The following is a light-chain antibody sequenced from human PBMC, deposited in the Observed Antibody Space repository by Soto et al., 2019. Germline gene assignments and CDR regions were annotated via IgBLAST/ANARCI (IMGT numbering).Light chain of an antibody. Sequence: DIQMTQSPSSVSASVGDRVTITCRASQDISVWLAWYQQKPGKAPKLLIYAASNLQTGVPSRFSGSGSGTEFTLTISSLQPEDFVIYCRQQATIFPRTSGPGTKVDIK. CDR3: QQATIFPRT. CDR2: AAS. CDR1: QDISVW. V-gene: IGKV1D-12*01. J-gene: IGKJ3*01.